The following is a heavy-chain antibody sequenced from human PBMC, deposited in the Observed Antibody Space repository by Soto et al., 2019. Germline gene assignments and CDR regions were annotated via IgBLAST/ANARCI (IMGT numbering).Heavy chain of an antibody. Sequence: GGSLRLSCAASGFTFSDYYMSWIRQAPGKGLEWVSYISSSGSTIYYADSVKGRFTISRDNAKNSLYLQMNSLRAEDTAVYYCAGGPKHCSGGSCYYYYMDVWGKGTTVTVSS. J-gene: IGHJ6*03. CDR1: GFTFSDYY. D-gene: IGHD2-15*01. CDR2: ISSSGSTI. V-gene: IGHV3-11*01. CDR3: AGGPKHCSGGSCYYYYMDV.